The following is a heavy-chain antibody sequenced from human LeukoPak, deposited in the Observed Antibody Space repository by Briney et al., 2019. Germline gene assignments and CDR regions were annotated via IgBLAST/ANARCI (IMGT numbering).Heavy chain of an antibody. V-gene: IGHV4-4*07. CDR3: ERGVVAATTLIYYYYMDV. J-gene: IGHJ6*03. CDR2: IYTSGST. D-gene: IGHD2-15*01. Sequence: PSETLSLTCTVSGGSLSSYYWSWIRQPAGKGLEWIGRIYTSGSTNYNPSLKSRVTISVDKSKNQLSLKLSSVTAADTAVYYCERGVVAATTLIYYYYMDVWGKGTTVTVSS. CDR1: GGSLSSYY.